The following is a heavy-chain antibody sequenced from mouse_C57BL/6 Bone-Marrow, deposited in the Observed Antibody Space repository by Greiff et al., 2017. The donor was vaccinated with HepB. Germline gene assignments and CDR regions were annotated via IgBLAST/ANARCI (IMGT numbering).Heavy chain of an antibody. CDR1: GFSFNTYA. Sequence: EVKLVESGGGLVQPKGSLKLSCAASGFSFNTYAMNWVRQAPGKGLEWVARIRSKSNNYATYYADSVKDRFTISRDDSESLLYLQMNNLKTENTAEYGSVRHGLRDPRYFDVWGTGTTVTVAS. CDR2: IRSKSNNYAT. J-gene: IGHJ1*03. V-gene: IGHV10-1*01. D-gene: IGHD2-4*01. CDR3: VRHGLRDPRYFDV.